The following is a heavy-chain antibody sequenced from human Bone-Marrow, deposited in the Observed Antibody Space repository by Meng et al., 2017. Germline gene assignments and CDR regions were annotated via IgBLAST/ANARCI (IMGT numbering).Heavy chain of an antibody. CDR1: GGSFSGYY. D-gene: IGHD3-22*01. CDR3: ARQNYDSSGYLYYYYYYGMDV. J-gene: IGHJ6*02. V-gene: IGHV4-34*01. CDR2: INRSGST. Sequence: SETLSLTCAVYGGSFSGYYWTWIRQPPGKGLEWIGEINRSGSTNCNPSLKSRVTISVDTSKSQFSLKLSSVTAADTAVYYCARQNYDSSGYLYYYYYYGMDVWGQGTTVTVSS.